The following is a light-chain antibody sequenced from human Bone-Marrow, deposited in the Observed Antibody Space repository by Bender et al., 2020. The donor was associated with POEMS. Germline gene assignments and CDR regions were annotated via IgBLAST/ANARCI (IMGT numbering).Light chain of an antibody. CDR3: SSYAGSPSV. V-gene: IGLV2-8*01. CDR1: SSDIADYDY. J-gene: IGLJ1*01. Sequence: QSALTQPASVSGSPGQSVTISCTGTSSDIADYDYVSWYQQHPGKAPKLMIYDVSKRPSGVPDRFSGSKSGNTASLTVSGLQAEDEADYYCSSYAGSPSVFGTGTKVTVL. CDR2: DVS.